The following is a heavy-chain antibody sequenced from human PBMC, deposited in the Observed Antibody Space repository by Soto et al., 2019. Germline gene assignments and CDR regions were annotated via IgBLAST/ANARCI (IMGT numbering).Heavy chain of an antibody. D-gene: IGHD3-22*01. CDR2: ISSSSSTI. V-gene: IGHV3-48*02. Sequence: GGSLRLSCAASGFTFSSYSMNWVRQAPGKGLEWVSYISSSSSTIYYADSVKGRFTISRDNAKNSLYLQMNSLRDEDTAVYYCARDSDYYDSSGYYYVPKNFDYWGQGTLVTVSS. CDR3: ARDSDYYDSSGYYYVPKNFDY. CDR1: GFTFSSYS. J-gene: IGHJ4*02.